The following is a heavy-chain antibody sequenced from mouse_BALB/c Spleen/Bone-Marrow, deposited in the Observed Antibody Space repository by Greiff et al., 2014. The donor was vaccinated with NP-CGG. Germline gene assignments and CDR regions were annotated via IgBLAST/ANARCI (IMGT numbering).Heavy chain of an antibody. J-gene: IGHJ4*01. CDR2: ITSGGGYA. CDR3: ARDLYDGYSYYAMDY. Sequence: DVKLVESGGGLVKPGGSLKLSCAASGFTFSSYTMSWVRQTPEKRLEWVATITSGGGYAYYPDSVKGRFTISRDNAKNTLYLQMSSLKSEDTAMYYCARDLYDGYSYYAMDYWGQGTSVTVSS. V-gene: IGHV5-6-4*01. D-gene: IGHD2-3*01. CDR1: GFTFSSYT.